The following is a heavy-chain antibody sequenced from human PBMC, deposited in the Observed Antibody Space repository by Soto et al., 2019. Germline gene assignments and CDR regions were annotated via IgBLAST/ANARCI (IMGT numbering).Heavy chain of an antibody. Sequence: SETLSLTCTVSGGSISSYYWSWIRQPPGKGLEWIGYIYYSGSTNYNPSLKSRVTISVDTSKNQFSLKLSSVTAADTAVYYCARLPTSVFTIFGVVTPPEGYFDDWGQGTRVTVSS. CDR1: GGSISSYY. V-gene: IGHV4-59*08. CDR3: ARLPTSVFTIFGVVTPPEGYFDD. J-gene: IGHJ4*02. D-gene: IGHD3-3*01. CDR2: IYYSGST.